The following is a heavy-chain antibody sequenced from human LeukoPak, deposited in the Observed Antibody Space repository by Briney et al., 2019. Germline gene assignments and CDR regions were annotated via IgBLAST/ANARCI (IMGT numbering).Heavy chain of an antibody. Sequence: SETLSLTCTVSGGSISSYYWSWIRQPPGKGLEWIGYIYYSGSTNYNPSLKSRVTISVDTSKNQFSLKLSSVTAADTAVYYCARAATGFWSGYPIYYYYYYMDVWGKGTTVTVSS. CDR3: ARAATGFWSGYPIYYYYYYMDV. CDR1: GGSISSYY. V-gene: IGHV4-59*01. D-gene: IGHD3-3*01. CDR2: IYYSGST. J-gene: IGHJ6*03.